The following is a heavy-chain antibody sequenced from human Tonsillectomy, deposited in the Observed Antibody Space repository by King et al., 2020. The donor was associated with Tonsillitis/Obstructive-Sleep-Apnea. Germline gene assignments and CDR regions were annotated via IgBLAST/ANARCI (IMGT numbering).Heavy chain of an antibody. CDR2: INGSGGST. D-gene: IGHD2-2*01. CDR3: AKLGEYCSGTGCSGPF. V-gene: IGHV3-23*04. J-gene: IGHJ4*02. CDR1: GFTFSSYA. Sequence: VQLVESGGGLVQPGGSLRLSCAASGFTFSSYAMSWVRQAPGKGLEWVSGINGSGGSTYYADSVKGRFTISRDNYKNTLDLQMNSLRDEDTAVYYCAKLGEYCSGTGCSGPFWGQGTLVTVSS.